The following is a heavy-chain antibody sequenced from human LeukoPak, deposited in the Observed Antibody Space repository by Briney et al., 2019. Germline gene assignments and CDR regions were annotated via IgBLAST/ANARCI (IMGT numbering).Heavy chain of an antibody. J-gene: IGHJ5*02. D-gene: IGHD7-27*01. CDR1: GFTFSDAW. CDR2: IKSEAAGGAT. V-gene: IGHV3-15*01. CDR3: TLDPFWGS. Sequence: PGGSLRLSCAASGFTFSDAWMNWVRQAPGQGLEWVGRIKSEAAGGATDYAAPVIGRFTISRDDSNDTLYLQMNSLKTEDTALYYCTLDPFWGSWGQGTLVTVSS.